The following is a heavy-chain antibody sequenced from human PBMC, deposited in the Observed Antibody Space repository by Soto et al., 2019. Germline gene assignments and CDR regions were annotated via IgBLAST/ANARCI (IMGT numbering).Heavy chain of an antibody. Sequence: SETLSLTCTVSGGSISSGGYYWSWIRQHPGKGLEWIGYIYYSGSTYYNPSLKSRVTISVDTSKNQFSLKLSSVTAADTAVYYCAANWNENWFDPWGQGTLVTVSS. V-gene: IGHV4-31*03. CDR1: GGSISSGGYY. J-gene: IGHJ5*02. CDR2: IYYSGST. CDR3: AANWNENWFDP. D-gene: IGHD1-1*01.